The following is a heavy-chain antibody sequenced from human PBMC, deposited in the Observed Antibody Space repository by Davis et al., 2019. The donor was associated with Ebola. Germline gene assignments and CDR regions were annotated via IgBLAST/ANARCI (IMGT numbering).Heavy chain of an antibody. CDR3: ARAQFPTTSDH. CDR1: GFTFSSYG. D-gene: IGHD1-1*01. V-gene: IGHV3-23*01. CDR2: ISGSGGST. Sequence: GESLKISCAASGFTFSSYGMHWVRQAPGKGLEWVSAISGSGGSTYYADSVKGRFTISRDNTKNSLFLQMKSLRAEDTAVYYCARAQFPTTSDHWGQGTLVTVSS. J-gene: IGHJ4*02.